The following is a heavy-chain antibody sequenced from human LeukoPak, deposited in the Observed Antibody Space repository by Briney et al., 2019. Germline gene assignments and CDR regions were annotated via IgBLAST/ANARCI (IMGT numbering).Heavy chain of an antibody. D-gene: IGHD6-19*01. J-gene: IGHJ6*03. CDR3: ARDGYSSGWYSYYYMDV. CDR2: INSDGSST. Sequence: GGSLRLSCAASGFTFRNYWMHWVRQAPGKGLMWASHINSDGSSTRYADSVKGRFTISRDNANNTLYLQMNSLRAEDTAVYYCARDGYSSGWYSYYYMDVWGKGTTVTVSS. CDR1: GFTFRNYW. V-gene: IGHV3-74*01.